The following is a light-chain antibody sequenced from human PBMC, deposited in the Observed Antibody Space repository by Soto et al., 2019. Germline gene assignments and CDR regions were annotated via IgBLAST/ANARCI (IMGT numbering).Light chain of an antibody. J-gene: IGLJ1*01. Sequence: QSALTQPASVSGSPGQSLTISCTGTSSDVGGYNSVSWYQLHPGKAPKLMICEVTNRPSGVSNRFSGSKSGNTASLTISGLQAEDEAEYYCSSYTSSYTYVFGTGTKVTVL. CDR1: SSDVGGYNS. V-gene: IGLV2-14*01. CDR2: EVT. CDR3: SSYTSSYTYV.